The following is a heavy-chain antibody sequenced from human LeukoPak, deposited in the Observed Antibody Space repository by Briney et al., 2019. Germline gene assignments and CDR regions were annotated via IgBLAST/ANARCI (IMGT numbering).Heavy chain of an antibody. V-gene: IGHV3-30*18. CDR2: ISYDGSNK. CDR3: AKDLYPLIVGALFDY. J-gene: IGHJ4*02. D-gene: IGHD1-26*01. CDR1: GFTFSGYG. Sequence: GRSLRLSCAASGFTFSGYGMHWVRQAPGKGLEWVAVISYDGSNKYYADSVKGRFTISRDNSKNTLYLQMNSLRAEDTAVYYCAKDLYPLIVGALFDYWGQGTLVTVSS.